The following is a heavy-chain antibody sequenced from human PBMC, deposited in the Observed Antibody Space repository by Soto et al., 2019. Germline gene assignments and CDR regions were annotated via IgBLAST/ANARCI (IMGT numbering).Heavy chain of an antibody. V-gene: IGHV3-11*06. Sequence: QVQLVESGGGLVQPGGSLRLSCAASGFTFSDYYMSWIRQAPGKGLEWVSYISSSSSYTNYADSVKGRFTISRDNAKNSLYLQMNSLRAEDTAVYYCARAARDGYNSYYFDYWGQGTLVTVSS. D-gene: IGHD5-12*01. CDR1: GFTFSDYY. J-gene: IGHJ4*02. CDR3: ARAARDGYNSYYFDY. CDR2: ISSSSSYT.